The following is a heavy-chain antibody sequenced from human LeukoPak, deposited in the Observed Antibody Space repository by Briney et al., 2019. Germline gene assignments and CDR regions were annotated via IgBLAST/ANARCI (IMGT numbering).Heavy chain of an antibody. CDR3: ARDAAVQQLGYYYYYMDV. J-gene: IGHJ6*03. D-gene: IGHD6-13*01. CDR1: GFTFSNYW. Sequence: GGSLRLSCAASGFTFSNYWMSWVRQAPGKGLEWVANIKQDGSEKYYVDSVKGRFTISRDNAKNSLYLQMNSLRAEDTAVYYCARDAAVQQLGYYYYYMDVWGKGTTVTVSS. V-gene: IGHV3-7*01. CDR2: IKQDGSEK.